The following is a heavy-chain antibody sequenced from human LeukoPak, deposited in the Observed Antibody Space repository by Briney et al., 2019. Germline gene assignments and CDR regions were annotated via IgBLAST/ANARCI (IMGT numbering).Heavy chain of an antibody. CDR2: IWYDGSNK. Sequence: QSGGSLRLSCAASGFTFSSYGMHWVRQAPGKGLEWVAVIWYDGSNKYYADSVKGRFTISRDNSKNTLYLQMNSLRAEDTAVYYCARVRVTTVTTGPLDYWGQGTLVTVSS. J-gene: IGHJ4*02. CDR1: GFTFSSYG. V-gene: IGHV3-33*01. D-gene: IGHD4-17*01. CDR3: ARVRVTTVTTGPLDY.